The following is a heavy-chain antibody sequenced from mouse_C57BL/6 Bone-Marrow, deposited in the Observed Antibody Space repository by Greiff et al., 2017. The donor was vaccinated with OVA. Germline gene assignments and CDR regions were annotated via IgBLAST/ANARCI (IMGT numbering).Heavy chain of an antibody. CDR1: GYTFTDYY. Sequence: VQLQQSGPELVKPGASVKISCKASGYTFTDYYINWVKQRPGQGLEWIGWIFPGSGSTYYNEKFKGKATLTVDKSSSTAYMLLSSLTSEDSAVYFGARRGYYGSSPLDYWGQGTTLTVSS. J-gene: IGHJ2*01. V-gene: IGHV1-75*01. CDR3: ARRGYYGSSPLDY. CDR2: IFPGSGST. D-gene: IGHD1-1*01.